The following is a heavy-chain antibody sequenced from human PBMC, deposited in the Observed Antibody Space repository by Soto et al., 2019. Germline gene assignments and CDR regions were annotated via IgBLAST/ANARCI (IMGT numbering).Heavy chain of an antibody. CDR3: ARGQSYYPGAY. D-gene: IGHD1-26*01. Sequence: SVKVSCKASGGTFSTFAISWVRQAPGQGLEWMGGIIPMFGTTHYAQKFQGRVTITADTSTSTAYMELTSLKSDDTAVYYCARGQSYYPGAYWGQGTLVTVSS. J-gene: IGHJ4*02. CDR1: GGTFSTFA. V-gene: IGHV1-69*06. CDR2: IIPMFGTT.